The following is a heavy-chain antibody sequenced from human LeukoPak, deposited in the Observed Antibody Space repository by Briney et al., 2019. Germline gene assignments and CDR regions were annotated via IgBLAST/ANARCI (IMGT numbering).Heavy chain of an antibody. Sequence: GGSLSLSCAASGFTFSAFGMHWVRQAPGKGLEYVSAISGSGGSTNYADSVKGRFTISRDNSKNTLYLQMNSLRAGDTAVYYCAKRVPSGDYYFDYWGQGTLVTVSS. V-gene: IGHV3-23*01. CDR2: ISGSGGST. D-gene: IGHD3-10*01. CDR3: AKRVPSGDYYFDY. CDR1: GFTFSAFG. J-gene: IGHJ4*02.